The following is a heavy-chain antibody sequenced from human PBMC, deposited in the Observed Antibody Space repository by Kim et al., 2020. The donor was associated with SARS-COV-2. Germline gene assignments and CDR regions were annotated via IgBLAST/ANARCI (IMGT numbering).Heavy chain of an antibody. Sequence: GGSLRLSCAASGFTFSSYAMSWVRQAPGKGLEWVSAISGSGGSTYYADSVKGRFTISRDNSKNTLYLQMNSLRAEDTAVYYCAKDTRVVLGRIYYYYGMDVWGQGTTVTVSS. D-gene: IGHD3-3*02. CDR2: ISGSGGST. CDR1: GFTFSSYA. V-gene: IGHV3-23*01. CDR3: AKDTRVVLGRIYYYYGMDV. J-gene: IGHJ6*02.